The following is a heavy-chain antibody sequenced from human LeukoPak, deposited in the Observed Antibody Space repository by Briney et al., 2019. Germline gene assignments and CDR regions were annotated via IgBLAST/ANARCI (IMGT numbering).Heavy chain of an antibody. CDR1: GFTFSSYA. D-gene: IGHD2-2*02. CDR3: ARDRRGYCSSNSCFTDAFDI. V-gene: IGHV3-30*04. CDR2: ISYDGSNK. Sequence: PGRSLRLSCAASGFTFSSYAMHWVRQAPGKGLEWVAVISYDGSNKYYADSVKGRFTISRDNSKNTLYLQMNSLRAEDTAVYYCARDRRGYCSSNSCFTDAFDIWGQGTMVTVSS. J-gene: IGHJ3*02.